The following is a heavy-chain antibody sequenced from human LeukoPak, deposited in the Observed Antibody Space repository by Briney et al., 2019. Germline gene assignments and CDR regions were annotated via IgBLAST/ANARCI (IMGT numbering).Heavy chain of an antibody. CDR2: IWYDGSNK. V-gene: IGHV3-33*01. D-gene: IGHD3-10*01. CDR1: GFTFSSYG. Sequence: PGGSLRLSCAASGFTFSSYGMHWVRQAPGKGLEWVAVIWYDGSNKYYADSVKGRFITSRDNSKNTLYLQMNSLRAEDTAVYYCARDNHYYGSGSYDYWGQGTLVTVSS. J-gene: IGHJ4*02. CDR3: ARDNHYYGSGSYDY.